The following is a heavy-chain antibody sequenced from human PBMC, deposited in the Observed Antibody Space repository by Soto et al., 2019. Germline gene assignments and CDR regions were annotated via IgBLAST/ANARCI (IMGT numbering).Heavy chain of an antibody. V-gene: IGHV1-69*02. CDR2: IIPILGIA. D-gene: IGHD4-17*01. J-gene: IGHJ6*03. Sequence: QVQLVQSGAEVKKPGSSVKVSCKASGGTFSSYTISWVRQAPGQGLEWMGRIIPILGIANYAQKFQGRVTITADKSTSTAYMELSSLRSEDTAVYYCASQDYGDPRYYYYYMDVWGKGTTVTVSS. CDR3: ASQDYGDPRYYYYYMDV. CDR1: GGTFSSYT.